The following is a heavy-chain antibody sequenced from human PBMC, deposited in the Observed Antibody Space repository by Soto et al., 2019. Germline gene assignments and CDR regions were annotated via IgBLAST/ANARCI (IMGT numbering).Heavy chain of an antibody. V-gene: IGHV4-30-2*01. D-gene: IGHD3-3*01. CDR2: IYQTGRT. J-gene: IGHJ6*02. CDR3: AREMTIFGVAPGGGVDV. Sequence: WTWIRQPPGGGLEWIGSIYQTGRTYVIPSLKSRVTMSPDKSKNQFSLNLTSVTAADTALYYCAREMTIFGVAPGGGVDVWGQGTTVTVSS.